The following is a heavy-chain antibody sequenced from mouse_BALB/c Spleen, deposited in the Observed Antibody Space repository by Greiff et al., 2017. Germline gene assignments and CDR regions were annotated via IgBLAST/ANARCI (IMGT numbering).Heavy chain of an antibody. CDR1: GYSITSDYA. Sequence: EVQGVESGPGLVKPSQSLSLTCTVTGYSITSDYAWNWIRQFPGNKLEWMGYISYSGSTSYNPSLKSRISITRDTSKNQFFLQLNSVTTEDTAKYYCARMGGNYPYYDAMDDWGQGTSVTVSS. J-gene: IGHJ4*01. CDR2: ISYSGST. D-gene: IGHD2-1*01. CDR3: ARMGGNYPYYDAMDD. V-gene: IGHV3-2*02.